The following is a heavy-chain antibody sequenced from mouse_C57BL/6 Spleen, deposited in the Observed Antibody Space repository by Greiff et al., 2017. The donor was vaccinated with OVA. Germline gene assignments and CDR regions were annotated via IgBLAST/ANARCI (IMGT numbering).Heavy chain of an antibody. CDR1: GFTFSDYG. Sequence: EVQLVESGGGLVQPGGSLKLSCAASGFTFSDYGMHWVRQAPEKGLEWVAFISSGGSTTYYADTVKGRLTISSDNAKNTLFLQMNSLRSEDTAMYYCARGNSSGLYAKDYWGQGTSVTVSS. CDR2: ISSGGSTT. V-gene: IGHV5-17*01. D-gene: IGHD3-2*02. CDR3: ARGNSSGLYAKDY. J-gene: IGHJ4*01.